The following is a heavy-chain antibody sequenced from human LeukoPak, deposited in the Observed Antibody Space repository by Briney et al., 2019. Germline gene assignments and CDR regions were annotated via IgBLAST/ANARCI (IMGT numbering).Heavy chain of an antibody. D-gene: IGHD2-15*01. J-gene: IGHJ4*02. CDR1: AGSFSGYY. CDR3: ERNVSTLGDIVVVVAAAGTAMVSDYFDY. V-gene: IGHV4-34*01. CDR2: INHSGST. Sequence: SEALSLTCAVYAGSFSGYYWSWIRQPPGRELEGMVEINHSGSTNYKPSLKSQVTISVDTSKIHCSLKLSSVPAADTAVYYGERNVSTLGDIVVVVAAAGTAMVSDYFDYWGQETLVTVSS.